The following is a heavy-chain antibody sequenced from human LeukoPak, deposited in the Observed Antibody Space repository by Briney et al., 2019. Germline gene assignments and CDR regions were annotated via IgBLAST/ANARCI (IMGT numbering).Heavy chain of an antibody. CDR1: GGSISSGSYY. CDR3: ASTLYCSSTSCYPPFGLDP. V-gene: IGHV4-61*01. CDR2: IYYSGST. Sequence: PSETLSLTCTVSGGSISSGSYYWSWIRQPPGKGLEWIGYIYYSGSTNYNPSLKSRVTISVDTSKNQFSLKLSSVTAADTAVYYCASTLYCSSTSCYPPFGLDPWGQGTLVTVSS. J-gene: IGHJ5*02. D-gene: IGHD2-2*01.